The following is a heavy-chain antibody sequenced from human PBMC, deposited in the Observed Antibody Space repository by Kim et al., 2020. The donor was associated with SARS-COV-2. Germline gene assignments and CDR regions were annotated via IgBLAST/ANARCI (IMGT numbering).Heavy chain of an antibody. D-gene: IGHD3-16*02. V-gene: IGHV1-24*01. J-gene: IGHJ5*02. Sequence: ASVKVSCKVSGYTLTELSMHWVRQAPGKGLEWMGGFDPEDGETIYAQKFQGRVTMTEDTSTDTAYMELSSLRSEDTAVYYYATAPAQVIGNWFDPWGQGTLLTVSS. CDR1: GYTLTELS. CDR3: ATAPAQVIGNWFDP. CDR2: FDPEDGET.